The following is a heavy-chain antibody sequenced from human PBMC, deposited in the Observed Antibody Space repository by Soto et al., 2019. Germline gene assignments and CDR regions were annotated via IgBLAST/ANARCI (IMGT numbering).Heavy chain of an antibody. V-gene: IGHV4-31*03. CDR2: IYYSGST. Sequence: QVQLQESGPGLVKPSQTLSLTCTVSGGSISSGGYHWSWIRQHPGKGLEWIGYIYYSGSTYYNPSLKSRVTISVDTSKNQFSLKLSSVTAADTAVYYFARRVYCGGDCYSSPLDYWGQGTLVTVSS. J-gene: IGHJ4*02. D-gene: IGHD2-21*02. CDR3: ARRVYCGGDCYSSPLDY. CDR1: GGSISSGGYH.